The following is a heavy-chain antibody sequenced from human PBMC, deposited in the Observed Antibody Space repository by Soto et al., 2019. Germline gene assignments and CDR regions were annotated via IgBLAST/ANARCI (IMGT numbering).Heavy chain of an antibody. CDR2: ISGSGGST. CDR3: AKVGGYSSSAGFDY. D-gene: IGHD6-6*01. CDR1: GFTFSSYA. Sequence: PGGSLRLSCAASGFTFSSYAMSWVRQSPGKGLEWVSAISGSGGSTYYADSVKGRFTISRDNSKNTLYLQMNSLRAEDTAVYYCAKVGGYSSSAGFDYWGQGTLVTVSS. V-gene: IGHV3-23*01. J-gene: IGHJ4*02.